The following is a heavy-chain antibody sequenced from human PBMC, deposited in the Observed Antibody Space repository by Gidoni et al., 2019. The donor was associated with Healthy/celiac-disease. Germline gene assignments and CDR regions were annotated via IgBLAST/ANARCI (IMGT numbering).Heavy chain of an antibody. Sequence: QVQLVQSGAEVKKPGASVKVSCKASAYTFTSYYMHWVRQAPGQGLEWMGIINPSGGSTSYAQKFQGRVTMTRDTSTSTVYMELSSLRSEDTAVYYCAKGTQRNAFDIWGQGTMVTVSS. D-gene: IGHD6-25*01. CDR3: AKGTQRNAFDI. CDR2: INPSGGST. CDR1: AYTFTSYY. J-gene: IGHJ3*02. V-gene: IGHV1-46*01.